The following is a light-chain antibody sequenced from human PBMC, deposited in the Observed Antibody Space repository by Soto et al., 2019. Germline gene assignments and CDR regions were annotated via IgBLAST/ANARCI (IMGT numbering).Light chain of an antibody. Sequence: DVVMTQSPLSLSVTPGEPASISCKCSQSLLQRNGNTYLDWYLQKPGQSPQVLIYLGSNRASGVSDRFSGSGSGTDFTLKISRVEAEDVGVYYCMQGLQTPYTFGQGTQLEIK. CDR3: MQGLQTPYT. CDR1: QSLLQRNGNTY. J-gene: IGKJ2*01. CDR2: LGS. V-gene: IGKV2-28*01.